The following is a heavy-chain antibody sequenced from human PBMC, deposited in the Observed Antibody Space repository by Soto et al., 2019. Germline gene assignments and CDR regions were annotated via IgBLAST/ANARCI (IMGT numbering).Heavy chain of an antibody. D-gene: IGHD2-2*02. CDR3: AREINAVVPAAIGGGNWFDP. J-gene: IGHJ5*02. CDR1: GYTFTGYY. CDR2: INPNSGGT. V-gene: IGHV1-2*04. Sequence: GASVKVSCKASGYTFTGYYMHWVRQAPGQGLEWMGWINPNSGGTNYAQKFQGWVTMTRDTSISTAYMELSRLRSDDTTVYYCAREINAVVPAAIGGGNWFDPWGQGTLVTVSS.